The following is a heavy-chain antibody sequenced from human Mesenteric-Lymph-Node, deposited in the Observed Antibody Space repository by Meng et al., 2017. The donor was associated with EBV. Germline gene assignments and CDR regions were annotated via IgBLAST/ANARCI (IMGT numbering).Heavy chain of an antibody. J-gene: IGHJ4*02. CDR2: IYHSGST. D-gene: IGHD6-19*01. CDR1: GGSISSSNW. V-gene: IGHV4-4*02. Sequence: QVPLQDSGPGLVKPSGTQALTCAVSGGSISSSNWWIWVRQPPGKGLEWIGEIYHSGSTNYNPSLKSRVTISVDKSKNQFSLKLSSVTAADTAVYYCARGTVAGTHLDYWAQGTLVTGSS. CDR3: ARGTVAGTHLDY.